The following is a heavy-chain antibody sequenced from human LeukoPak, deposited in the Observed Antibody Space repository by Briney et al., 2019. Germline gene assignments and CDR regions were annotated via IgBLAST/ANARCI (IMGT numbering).Heavy chain of an antibody. J-gene: IGHJ3*02. CDR2: ISAYNGNT. D-gene: IGHD1-1*01. CDR1: AYTFTNYG. V-gene: IGHV1-18*01. Sequence: ASVKVSCKASAYTFTNYGISWVRQAPGQGLEWMGWISAYNGNTNYAQKFQGRVTMTTDTSTSTAYMELRSLRSDDTAVYYCARELASNLRSFDMWGQGTMVTVSS. CDR3: ARELASNLRSFDM.